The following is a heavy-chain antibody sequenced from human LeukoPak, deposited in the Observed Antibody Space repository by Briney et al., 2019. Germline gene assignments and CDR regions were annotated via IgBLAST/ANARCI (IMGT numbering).Heavy chain of an antibody. J-gene: IGHJ6*02. CDR1: GFTFSSYD. CDR3: IRIRTGEHQYGMDV. CDR2: IDTVGNT. D-gene: IGHD7-27*01. V-gene: IGHV3-13*01. Sequence: PGGSLRLSCTASGFTFSSYDMHWVRQATGKGLEWVSAIDTVGNTYYADSVKTRFTISRENAWNSLFLQMNSLRDGDTAVYYCIRIRTGEHQYGMDVWGQGTTVTVSS.